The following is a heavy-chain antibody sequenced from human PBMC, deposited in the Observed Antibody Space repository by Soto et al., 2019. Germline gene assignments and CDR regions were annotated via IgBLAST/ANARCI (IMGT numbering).Heavy chain of an antibody. Sequence: EVQLVEPGGGLVKPGGSLRLSCAASGFTCSSYSMNWVRQAPGKGLEWVSSISSSSSYIYYADSVKGRFTISRDNAKNSLDLQLNSLRADDTAVYYCARDTGWLQWDYWGQGTLVTVSS. D-gene: IGHD5-12*01. CDR3: ARDTGWLQWDY. V-gene: IGHV3-21*01. CDR1: GFTCSSYS. J-gene: IGHJ4*02. CDR2: ISSSSSYI.